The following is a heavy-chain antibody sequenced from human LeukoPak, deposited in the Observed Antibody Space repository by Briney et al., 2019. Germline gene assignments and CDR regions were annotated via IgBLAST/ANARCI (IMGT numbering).Heavy chain of an antibody. J-gene: IGHJ4*02. D-gene: IGHD3-16*02. V-gene: IGHV1-69*05. CDR3: ATSHYDYVWGSYRPLDY. CDR2: IIPMFGTT. CDR1: GGTFSRYA. Sequence: ASVKVSCKASGGTFSRYAFNWVRQAPGQGLEWMGGIIPMFGTTSYAQMFQGRVTVSTDDSTSTAYMEVRSLRSEDTAVYYCATSHYDYVWGSYRPLDYWGQGTLVSASS.